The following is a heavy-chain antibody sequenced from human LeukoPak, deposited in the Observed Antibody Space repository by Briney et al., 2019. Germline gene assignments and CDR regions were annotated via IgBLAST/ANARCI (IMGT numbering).Heavy chain of an antibody. CDR3: AKIVGISLVVVITESYFDY. CDR1: GFTFSSYA. D-gene: IGHD3-22*01. V-gene: IGHV3-23*01. CDR2: ISGSGGST. Sequence: PGASLRLSCAASGFTFSSYAMSRVRQAPGKGLEWVSAISGSGGSTYYADSVKGRFTISRDNSKNTLYLQMNSLRAEDTAVYYCAKIVGISLVVVITESYFDYWGQGALVTVSS. J-gene: IGHJ4*02.